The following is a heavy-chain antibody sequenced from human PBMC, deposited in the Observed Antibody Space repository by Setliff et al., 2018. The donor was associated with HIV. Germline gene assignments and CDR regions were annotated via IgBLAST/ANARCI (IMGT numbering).Heavy chain of an antibody. CDR3: ATGGGQSFDY. Sequence: ASVKVSCKASGYTFTSYXMXGVRQAPGQGLEWMGWTYIGATNYAQKFRDRLTVTTDTSTSTAYMELRXLSPDDTAAYXXATGGGQSFDYWGQGTLVTVSS. D-gene: IGHD1-26*01. CDR1: GYTFTSYX. V-gene: IGHV1-18*04. CDR2: TYIGAT. J-gene: IGHJ4*02.